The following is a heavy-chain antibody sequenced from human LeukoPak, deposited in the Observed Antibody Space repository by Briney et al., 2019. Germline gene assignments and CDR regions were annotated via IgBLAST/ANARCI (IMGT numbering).Heavy chain of an antibody. J-gene: IGHJ4*02. CDR3: EKGIAVAGTELAD. CDR2: IRYDGSIK. V-gene: IGHV3-30*02. D-gene: IGHD6-19*01. Sequence: PGGSLRLSCAASGFTFSIYAMHWVRQASGKGLEWVSFIRYDGSIKYYADSVEGRFTISRDNSQNTLYLQMNSLRADDTAVYYCEKGIAVAGTELADWGQGTLVTVSA. CDR1: GFTFSIYA.